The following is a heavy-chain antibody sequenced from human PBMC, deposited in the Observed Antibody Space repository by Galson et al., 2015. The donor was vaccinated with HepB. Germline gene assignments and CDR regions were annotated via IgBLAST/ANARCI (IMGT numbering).Heavy chain of an antibody. J-gene: IGHJ4*02. D-gene: IGHD2-15*01. V-gene: IGHV1-18*01. Sequence: SVKVSCKASGYTFTSYGISWVRQAPGQGLEWMGWISAYNGNTNYAQKLQGRVTMTTDTSTSTAYMELRSLRSDDTAVYYCARDGFGYCSGGSCYSTPDYWGQGTLVTVSS. CDR1: GYTFTSYG. CDR2: ISAYNGNT. CDR3: ARDGFGYCSGGSCYSTPDY.